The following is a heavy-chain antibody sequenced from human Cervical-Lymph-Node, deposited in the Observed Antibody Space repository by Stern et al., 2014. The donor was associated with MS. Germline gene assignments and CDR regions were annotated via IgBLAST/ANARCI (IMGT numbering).Heavy chain of an antibody. CDR3: AKGGSGSYLD. D-gene: IGHD1-26*01. CDR1: GFVFRRYA. J-gene: IGHJ4*02. Sequence: VQLVESGGGLVQPGRSLRLSCAASGFVFRRYALHWVRQAPGKGLEWVALMSYDGGDKYYTDSVKGRFTVSRDNSNNTVDLEMNSLRLEDAAVYYCAKGGSGSYLDWGQGSLVTVSS. CDR2: MSYDGGDK. V-gene: IGHV3-30*04.